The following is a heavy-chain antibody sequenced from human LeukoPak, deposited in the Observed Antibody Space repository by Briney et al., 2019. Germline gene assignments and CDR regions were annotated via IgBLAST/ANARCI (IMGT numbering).Heavy chain of an antibody. J-gene: IGHJ6*03. V-gene: IGHV1-2*02. Sequence: ASVKVSCKASGYTFTGYYMHWVRQAPGQGFEWMGWINPNSRGTNYAQKFQGRVTMTRDTSISTAYMELSRLRSDDTAVYYCARDQDGIPAADPYYYYYMDVWGKGTTVTVSS. CDR1: GYTFTGYY. D-gene: IGHD6-13*01. CDR2: INPNSRGT. CDR3: ARDQDGIPAADPYYYYYMDV.